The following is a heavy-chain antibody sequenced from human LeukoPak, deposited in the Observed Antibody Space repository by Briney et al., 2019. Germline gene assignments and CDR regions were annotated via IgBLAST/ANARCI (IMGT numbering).Heavy chain of an antibody. J-gene: IGHJ4*02. CDR2: IYPGDSDT. CDR1: GYSFTSYW. CDR3: ARHTAVGGILGGFDY. Sequence: GESLKISCKGSGYSFTSYWIGWVRQLPGKGLEWMGIIYPGDSDTRYSPPFQGQVTISADKSISTAYLQWSSLKASDTAMYYCARHTAVGGILGGFDYWGQGTLVTVSS. D-gene: IGHD4-23*01. V-gene: IGHV5-51*01.